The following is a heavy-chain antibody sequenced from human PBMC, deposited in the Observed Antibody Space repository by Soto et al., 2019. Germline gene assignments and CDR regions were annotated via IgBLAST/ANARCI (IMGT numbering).Heavy chain of an antibody. J-gene: IGHJ4*02. V-gene: IGHV3-49*04. CDR3: TRVKSRLRWALGY. CDR2: IRSKAYGGTT. CDR1: GFTFGYYA. D-gene: IGHD4-17*01. Sequence: PGGSLRLSCTASGFTFGYYAMSWVRQAPGKGLEWVGFIRSKAYGGTTEYAASVKGRFTISRDDSKSIAYLQMNSLKTEDTAVYYCTRVKSRLRWALGYWGQGTLVTVSS.